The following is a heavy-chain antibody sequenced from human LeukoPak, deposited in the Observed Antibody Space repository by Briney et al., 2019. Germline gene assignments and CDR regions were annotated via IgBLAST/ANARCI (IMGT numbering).Heavy chain of an antibody. CDR3: AKDSYGSGTYPSLFNY. CDR1: GFSFSNYA. J-gene: IGHJ4*01. Sequence: PGGSLRLSCAASGFSFSNYAMSWVRQAPGKGLEWVSAIRGSGGSTYYADSVKGRFTISRDNSKNTLYLQMNSLRAEGTAVYYCAKDSYGSGTYPSLFNYWGHGALVTVSS. D-gene: IGHD3-10*01. V-gene: IGHV3-23*01. CDR2: IRGSGGST.